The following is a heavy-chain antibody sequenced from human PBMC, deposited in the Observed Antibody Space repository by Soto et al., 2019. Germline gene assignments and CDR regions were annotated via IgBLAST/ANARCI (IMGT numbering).Heavy chain of an antibody. D-gene: IGHD3-16*02. CDR1: GGSFSGYY. Sequence: SETLSHTCAVYGGSFSGYYWSWIRQPPGKGLEWIGEINHSGSTNYNPSLKSRVTISVDTSKNQFSLKLSSVTAADTAVYYCARGQRGGVILYYYYGMDVWGQGTTVT. CDR2: INHSGST. V-gene: IGHV4-34*01. CDR3: ARGQRGGVILYYYYGMDV. J-gene: IGHJ6*02.